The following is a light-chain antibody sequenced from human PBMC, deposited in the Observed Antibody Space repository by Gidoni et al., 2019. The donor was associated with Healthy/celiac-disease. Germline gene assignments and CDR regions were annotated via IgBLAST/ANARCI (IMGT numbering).Light chain of an antibody. V-gene: IGLV2-14*03. CDR3: SSYTGSSTV. J-gene: IGLJ2*01. Sequence: SGSPGQSITISCTGTSSDLGVYNYVSWYQQHPDNAPKLIIYDVSYRPSGISNRFSGSKSGNTASLTISGLQGEDEADYYCSSYTGSSTVFGGGTKLXV. CDR1: SSDLGVYNY. CDR2: DVS.